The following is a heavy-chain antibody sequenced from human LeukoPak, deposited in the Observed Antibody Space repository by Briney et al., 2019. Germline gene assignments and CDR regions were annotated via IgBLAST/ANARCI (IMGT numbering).Heavy chain of an antibody. D-gene: IGHD3-3*01. CDR1: GFTFSSYS. CDR2: ISSSGSYT. V-gene: IGHV3-21*01. Sequence: GGSLRLSCAASGFTFSSYSMSWVRQAPGKGLEWVSSISSSGSYTYYADSVKGGFTISRDKAKNSLYLQMNSLRAEDTAVYYCARDSRLTIFGVVIISPMDVWGKGTTVTVSS. CDR3: ARDSRLTIFGVVIISPMDV. J-gene: IGHJ6*03.